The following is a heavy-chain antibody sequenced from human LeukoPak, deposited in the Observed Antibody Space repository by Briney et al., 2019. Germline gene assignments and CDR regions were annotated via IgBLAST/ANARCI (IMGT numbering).Heavy chain of an antibody. Sequence: PGGSLRLSCAASGFTFDGYGMNWFRQAPGKGLEWVTGAYWNGVSTGYADSVKGRFTISRDNAKNSLYLQMNSLRAEDTALYYCARTSHDAFDIWGQGTMVTVSS. V-gene: IGHV3-20*04. CDR1: GFTFDGYG. CDR2: AYWNGVST. J-gene: IGHJ3*02. CDR3: ARTSHDAFDI.